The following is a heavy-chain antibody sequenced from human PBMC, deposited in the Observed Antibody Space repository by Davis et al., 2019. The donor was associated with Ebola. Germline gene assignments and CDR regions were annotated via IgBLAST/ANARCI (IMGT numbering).Heavy chain of an antibody. V-gene: IGHV3-7*03. CDR3: ARGVDRAFDI. J-gene: IGHJ3*02. CDR1: GLAFSIHW. Sequence: PGGSLRLSCAAASGLAFSIHWMTWVRQAPGKGLEWVANIRQDGGETYYADSVKGRFAISRDNAKNSLYLQMNSLRAEDTAVYYCARGVDRAFDIWGQGTMVTVSS. CDR2: IRQDGGET.